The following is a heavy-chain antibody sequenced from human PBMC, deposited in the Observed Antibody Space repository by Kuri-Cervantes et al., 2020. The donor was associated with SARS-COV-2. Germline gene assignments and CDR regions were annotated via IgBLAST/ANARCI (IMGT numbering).Heavy chain of an antibody. J-gene: IGHJ6*03. CDR2: IKQDGSEK. CDR3: ARCGGSGSYISHYYYYMDV. CDR1: GFTFSSYW. V-gene: IGHV3-7*01. Sequence: LSLTCAASGFTFSSYWMSWVRQAPGKGLEWVANIKQDGSEKYYVDSVKGRFTISRDNAKNSLYLQMNSLRAEDTAVYYCARCGGSGSYISHYYYYMDVWGKGTTVTVSS. D-gene: IGHD3-10*01.